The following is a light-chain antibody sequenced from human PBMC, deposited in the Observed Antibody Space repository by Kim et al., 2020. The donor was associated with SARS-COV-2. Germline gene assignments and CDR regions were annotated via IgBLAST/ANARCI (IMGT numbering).Light chain of an antibody. V-gene: IGLV7-46*01. CDR2: DIT. J-gene: IGLJ3*02. CDR1: TGTVTTGHN. Sequence: PGGTVTFACASSTGTVTTGHNPYWFQQKPGQVPRTLIYDITNKPSWTPARFSGSLLGDKAALTLSGAQPEDEGDYYCLLSYSGAWVFGGGTKLTVL. CDR3: LLSYSGAWV.